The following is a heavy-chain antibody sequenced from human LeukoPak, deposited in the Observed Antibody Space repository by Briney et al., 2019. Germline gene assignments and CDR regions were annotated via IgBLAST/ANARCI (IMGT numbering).Heavy chain of an antibody. Sequence: GGSLRLSCAASGFTFSSYWMSWVRLAPGKGLEWVANIKQDGSEKYYVDSVRGRFSISRDNSKNSLYLQMNSLRADDTAVYYCARDRGYYYDSSGYFIEFDYWGQGTLVTVSS. CDR1: GFTFSSYW. CDR2: IKQDGSEK. CDR3: ARDRGYYYDSSGYFIEFDY. J-gene: IGHJ4*02. V-gene: IGHV3-7*01. D-gene: IGHD3-22*01.